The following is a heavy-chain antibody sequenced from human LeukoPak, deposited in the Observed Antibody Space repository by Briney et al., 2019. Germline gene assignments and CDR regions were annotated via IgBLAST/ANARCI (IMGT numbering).Heavy chain of an antibody. J-gene: IGHJ6*02. V-gene: IGHV4-30-2*01. Sequence: SETLSLTCTVSGGSISSGGYYWSWIRQPPGKGLEWIGYIYHSGSTSYNPSLESRVTMSVDKSNNQFSLTLRSVTAADTAVYYCARAHSIASYYYGVDVWGQGTTVTVSS. CDR3: ARAHSIASYYYGVDV. D-gene: IGHD6-13*01. CDR1: GGSISSGGYY. CDR2: IYHSGST.